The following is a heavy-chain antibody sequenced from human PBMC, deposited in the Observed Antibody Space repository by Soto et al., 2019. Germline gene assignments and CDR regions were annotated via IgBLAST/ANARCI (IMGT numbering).Heavy chain of an antibody. D-gene: IGHD6-13*01. J-gene: IGHJ4*02. V-gene: IGHV4-59*01. CDR2: VYNSGST. CDR3: ARYRREAVAGYTLDN. CDR1: GGSISSNY. Sequence: SETLSLTCTVSGGSISSNYWTWIRQPPGKGLEWIGYVYNSGSTNYNPSLKSRVTISEDTSKSQFSLKVNSMTAADTAVYYCARYRREAVAGYTLDNWGQGIWSPSPQ.